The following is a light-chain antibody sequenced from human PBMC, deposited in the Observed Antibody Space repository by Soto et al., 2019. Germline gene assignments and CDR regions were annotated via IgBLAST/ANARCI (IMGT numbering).Light chain of an antibody. Sequence: IVLTQSPCSLSLSPVERALLSCSASQSVSSYLAWYQQKPGQAPRLLIYGASNRATGIPARFSGSGSGTDFTLTISSLEPEDFAVYYCQQRSSWPRITLGQGTRLEIK. J-gene: IGKJ5*01. CDR2: GAS. V-gene: IGKV3-11*01. CDR1: QSVSSY. CDR3: QQRSSWPRIT.